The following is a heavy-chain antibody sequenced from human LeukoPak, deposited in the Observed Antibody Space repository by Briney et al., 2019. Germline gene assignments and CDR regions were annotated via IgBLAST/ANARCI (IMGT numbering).Heavy chain of an antibody. V-gene: IGHV4-59*01. CDR1: GGSISSYY. D-gene: IGHD3-22*01. CDR3: ARGVADSSGWDWYFDL. Sequence: SETLSLTCTVSGGSISSYYWSWIRQPPGKGLEWLGYIYYSGSTTYNPSLKSRVTISVDTSKNQFSLKLSSVTAADTAVYYCARGVADSSGWDWYFDLWGRGTLVTVSS. CDR2: IYYSGST. J-gene: IGHJ2*01.